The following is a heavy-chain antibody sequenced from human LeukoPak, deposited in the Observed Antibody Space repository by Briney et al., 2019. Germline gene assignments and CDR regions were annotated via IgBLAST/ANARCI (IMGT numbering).Heavy chain of an antibody. V-gene: IGHV3-66*01. Sequence: PGGSLRLSCAASGFTVSSNYMTWVRQAPGKGLGWVSVIYSGGSTYYTDSVKGRFTISRDNSKNTLYLQMNNLRAEDTAVYYCATARGVFDIWGQGTMVTVSS. CDR2: IYSGGST. J-gene: IGHJ3*02. CDR3: ATARGVFDI. CDR1: GFTVSSNY. D-gene: IGHD2-15*01.